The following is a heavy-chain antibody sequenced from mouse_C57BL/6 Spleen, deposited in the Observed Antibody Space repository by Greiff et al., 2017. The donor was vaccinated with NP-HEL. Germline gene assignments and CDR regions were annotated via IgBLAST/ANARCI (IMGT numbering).Heavy chain of an antibody. V-gene: IGHV2-2*01. CDR2: IWSGGST. J-gene: IGHJ2*01. Sequence: QMQLKESGPGLVQPSQSLSITCTVSGFSLTSYGVHWVRQSPGKGLEWLGVIWSGGSTDYNAAFISRLSISKDNSKSQVFFKRNSLQADDTAIYYCARNYYGSSFLDYWGQGTTLTVSS. CDR3: ARNYYGSSFLDY. CDR1: GFSLTSYG. D-gene: IGHD1-1*01.